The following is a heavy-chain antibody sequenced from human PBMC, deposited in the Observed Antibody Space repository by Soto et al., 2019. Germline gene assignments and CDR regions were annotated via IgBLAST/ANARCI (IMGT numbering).Heavy chain of an antibody. Sequence: EVQLLESGGALVQPGGSLRLSCAASGFIISNSAMSWVRQAPGKGLEWVSGISGSGGSIYYADSVKGRFTISRDNXKHPLYLQMNSLGAEDTGVYYCAKEQGSSTAPFDYWGQGTLVTVSS. V-gene: IGHV3-23*01. CDR1: GFIISNSA. D-gene: IGHD6-13*01. J-gene: IGHJ4*02. CDR2: ISGSGGSI. CDR3: AKEQGSSTAPFDY.